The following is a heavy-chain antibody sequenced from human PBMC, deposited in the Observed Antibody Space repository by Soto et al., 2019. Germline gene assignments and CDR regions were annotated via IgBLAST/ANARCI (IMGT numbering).Heavy chain of an antibody. D-gene: IGHD3-3*01. CDR2: IYYSGST. CDR1: GGSISSYY. J-gene: IGHJ3*02. V-gene: IGHV4-59*01. CDR3: ARAVGLLEWFGAFDI. Sequence: PSETLSLTCTVSGGSISSYYWSWIRQPPGKGLEWIGYIYYSGSTNYNPSLKSRVTISVDTSKNQFSLKLSSVTAADTAVYYCARAVGLLEWFGAFDIWGQGTMVTVSS.